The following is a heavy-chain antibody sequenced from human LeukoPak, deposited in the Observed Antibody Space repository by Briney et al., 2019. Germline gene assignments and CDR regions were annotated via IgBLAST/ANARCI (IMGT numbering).Heavy chain of an antibody. J-gene: IGHJ4*02. V-gene: IGHV3-23*01. D-gene: IGHD2-21*02. CDR3: AKDGVSVVTADFDY. CDR2: ISGSGGST. CDR1: GFNFNDYG. Sequence: PGGSLRLSCTTSGFNFNDYGMIWVRQAPGKGLEWVSAISGSGGSTYYADSVKGRFTISRDNSKSTLYLQMNSLRAEDTAVYYCAKDGVSVVTADFDYWGQGTLVTVSS.